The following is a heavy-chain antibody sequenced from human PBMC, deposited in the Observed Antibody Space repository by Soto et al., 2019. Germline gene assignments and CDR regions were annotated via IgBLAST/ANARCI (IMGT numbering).Heavy chain of an antibody. Sequence: SETLSLTCTVSGGSISSGDYYWSWIRQPPGKGLEWIGYIYYSGSTYYNPSLKSRVTISVDNSKNTLYLQMNSLRAEDTAVYYCAREDYGGIRFDYWGQGTLVTVSS. CDR1: GGSISSGDYY. J-gene: IGHJ4*02. CDR3: AREDYGGIRFDY. CDR2: IYYSGST. V-gene: IGHV4-30-4*02. D-gene: IGHD4-17*01.